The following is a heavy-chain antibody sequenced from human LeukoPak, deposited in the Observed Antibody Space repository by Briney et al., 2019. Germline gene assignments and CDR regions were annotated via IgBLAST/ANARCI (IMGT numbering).Heavy chain of an antibody. CDR2: INHSGGT. CDR1: GGSFSGYY. J-gene: IGHJ5*02. CDR3: AREGLEDCLRPNWFDP. D-gene: IGHD2-21*02. V-gene: IGHV4-34*01. Sequence: PSETLSLTCAVYGGSFSGYYWSWIRHPPQQGLGWNGEINHSGGTNSNPSLKSRVTISVGTSKNQYSLKLSSVTAADTAVYFCAREGLEDCLRPNWFDPWGQGALVTVSS.